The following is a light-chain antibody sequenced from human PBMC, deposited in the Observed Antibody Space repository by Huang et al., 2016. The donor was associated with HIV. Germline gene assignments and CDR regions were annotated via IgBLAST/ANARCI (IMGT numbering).Light chain of an antibody. CDR3: QQYGSSLWT. CDR1: QSVSSSY. J-gene: IGKJ1*01. Sequence: EIVLTQSPGTLSLSPGERATLSCRASQSVSSSYLAWYQQKPGQSPRLLIYGASSRATGFPDRFSGSGSGTDFTLTISRREPEDFAVYYCQQYGSSLWTFGQGTKVEIK. V-gene: IGKV3-20*01. CDR2: GAS.